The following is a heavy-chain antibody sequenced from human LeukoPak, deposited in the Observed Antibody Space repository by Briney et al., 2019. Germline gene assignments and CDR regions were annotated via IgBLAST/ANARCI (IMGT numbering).Heavy chain of an antibody. J-gene: IGHJ4*02. CDR2: IYYTGNT. V-gene: IGHV4-39*07. CDR1: GGSISSSGYY. Sequence: KPSETLSLTCSVSGGSISSSGYYWAWIRQPPGKGLEWIGSIYYTGNTYYNPSLTSRVTISVDTSKNQFSLKLSSVTAADTAVYYCARDQEDSGTDYWGQGTLVTVSS. D-gene: IGHD3-10*01. CDR3: ARDQEDSGTDY.